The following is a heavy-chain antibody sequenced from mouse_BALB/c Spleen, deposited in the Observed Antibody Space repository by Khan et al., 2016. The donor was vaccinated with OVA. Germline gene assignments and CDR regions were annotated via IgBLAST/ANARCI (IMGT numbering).Heavy chain of an antibody. V-gene: IGHV5-6-3*01. Sequence: EVELVESGGGIVQPGGSLKLSCAASRFTISSYGMSSVRQTPDQRLELVATINSNGGSTNYQDSVKRRFTITGDNAKNTLYLQMRSLKSEDTAVYYGGRSAKWGQGTTLTVS. J-gene: IGHJ2*01. CDR2: INSNGGST. CDR3: GRSAK. CDR1: RFTISSYG. D-gene: IGHD1-3*01.